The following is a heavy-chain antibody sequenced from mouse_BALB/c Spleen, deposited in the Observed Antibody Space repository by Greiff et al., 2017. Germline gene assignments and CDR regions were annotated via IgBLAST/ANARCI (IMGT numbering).Heavy chain of an antibody. CDR2: INPSTGYT. CDR3: ARDYRYGVFDY. Sequence: QVQLQQSGAELAKPGASVKMSCKASGYTFTSYWMHWVKQRPGQGLEWIGYINPSTGYTEYNQKFKDKATLTADKSSSTAYMQLSSLTSEDSAVYYCARDYRYGVFDYWGQGTTLTVSS. V-gene: IGHV1-7*01. CDR1: GYTFTSYW. D-gene: IGHD2-14*01. J-gene: IGHJ2*01.